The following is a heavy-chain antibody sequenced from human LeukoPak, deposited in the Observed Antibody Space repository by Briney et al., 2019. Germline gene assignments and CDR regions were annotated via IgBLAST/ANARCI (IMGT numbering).Heavy chain of an antibody. CDR3: ARDQSGEWELLSGWWFDP. Sequence: PGGSLRLSCAASGFTFRNYGMSWVRQAPGKGLEWVSAISNSGGNTYYADSVKGRFTISRDNSRNTLYLQMNSLRAEDTAVYYCARDQSGEWELLSGWWFDPWGQGTLVTVSS. CDR1: GFTFRNYG. CDR2: ISNSGGNT. D-gene: IGHD1-26*01. V-gene: IGHV3-23*01. J-gene: IGHJ5*02.